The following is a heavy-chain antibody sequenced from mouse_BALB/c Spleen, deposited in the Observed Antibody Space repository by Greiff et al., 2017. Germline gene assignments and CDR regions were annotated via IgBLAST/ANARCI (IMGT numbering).Heavy chain of an antibody. CDR1: GFTFSSYA. CDR3: ARCQNYGSRYWYFDV. Sequence: DVQLVESGGGLVKPGGSLKLSCAASGFTFSSYAMSWVRQTPEKRLEWVASISSGGSTYYPDSMKGRFTISRDNASNILYLQMSSLRSEDTAMYYCARCQNYGSRYWYFDVWGAGTTVTVSS. CDR2: ISSGGST. J-gene: IGHJ1*01. V-gene: IGHV5-6-5*01. D-gene: IGHD1-1*01.